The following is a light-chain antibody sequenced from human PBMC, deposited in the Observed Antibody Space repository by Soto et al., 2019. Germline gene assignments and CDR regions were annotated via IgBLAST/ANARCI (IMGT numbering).Light chain of an antibody. CDR1: QGIRND. Sequence: DIQMTQSTSSLSASVGDRVTITCRASQGIRNDLGWFQQKPGKAPKRLIYDASSLQSGVPLRFIGSGSGTEFTLTICSLQPEDFAAYYCLQYNSYPYTFGQGTKLEIK. J-gene: IGKJ2*01. V-gene: IGKV1-17*01. CDR3: LQYNSYPYT. CDR2: DAS.